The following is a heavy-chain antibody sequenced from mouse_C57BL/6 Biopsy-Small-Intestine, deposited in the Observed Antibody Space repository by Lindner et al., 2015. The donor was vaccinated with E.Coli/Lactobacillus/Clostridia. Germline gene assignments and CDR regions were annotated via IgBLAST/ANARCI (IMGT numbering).Heavy chain of an antibody. Sequence: VQLQESGAELVRPGTSVKVSCKASGYAFTNYLIEWVKQRPGQGLEWIGVINPGSGGTNYNEKFKGKATLTADKSSSTAYMQLSSLTSEDSAVYFYARNRTYAMGYWGQGTSVTVSS. J-gene: IGHJ4*01. CDR1: GYAFTNYL. CDR2: INPGSGGT. V-gene: IGHV1-54*01. CDR3: ARNRTYAMGY.